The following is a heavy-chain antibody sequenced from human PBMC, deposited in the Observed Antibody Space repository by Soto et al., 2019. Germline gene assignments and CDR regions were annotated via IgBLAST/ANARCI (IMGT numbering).Heavy chain of an antibody. Sequence: QVQLQESGPGLVKPSQTLSLTCTVSGGNSGGYYWSWIRQHPGKGLEWIGYIYYSGSTYYNPSLKNRVTISADTSNKRFSLRLSSVTAADTAVYYCATYSSGLVYFDYWGQGTLVTVSS. J-gene: IGHJ4*02. D-gene: IGHD5-18*01. CDR1: GGNSGGYY. V-gene: IGHV4-31*03. CDR2: IYYSGST. CDR3: ATYSSGLVYFDY.